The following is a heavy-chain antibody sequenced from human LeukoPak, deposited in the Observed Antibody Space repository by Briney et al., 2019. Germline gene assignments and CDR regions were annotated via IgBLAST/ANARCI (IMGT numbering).Heavy chain of an antibody. Sequence: GGSLRLSCAASGFTFSSYGMHWVRQAPGKGLEWVAFIRYDGSNKYYADSVKGRFTISRDNSKNTLYLQMNSLRAEDTAVYYCAKGGFYYYDSSGFNYWGQGTLVTVSS. CDR1: GFTFSSYG. D-gene: IGHD3-22*01. J-gene: IGHJ4*02. V-gene: IGHV3-30*02. CDR2: IRYDGSNK. CDR3: AKGGFYYYDSSGFNY.